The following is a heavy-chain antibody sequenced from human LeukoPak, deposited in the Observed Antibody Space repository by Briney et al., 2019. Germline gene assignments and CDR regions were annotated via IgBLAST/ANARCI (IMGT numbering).Heavy chain of an antibody. D-gene: IGHD3-10*01. J-gene: IGHJ5*02. Sequence: GESLRLSCVAPGFSFSSFWMTWVRQAPGEGLEWVASIKQHASEKHYVDSVKGRFTISRDDARNSVSLHMSSLRDDDTALYYCTRGGSSYYAGWSDPWGQGSLVTVSS. CDR3: TRGGSSYYAGWSDP. V-gene: IGHV3-7*03. CDR2: IKQHASEK. CDR1: GFSFSSFW.